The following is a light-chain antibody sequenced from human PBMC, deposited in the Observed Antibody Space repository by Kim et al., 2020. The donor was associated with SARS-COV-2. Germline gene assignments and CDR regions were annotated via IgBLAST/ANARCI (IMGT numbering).Light chain of an antibody. CDR3: TSYTGRNSFWL. J-gene: IGLJ3*02. CDR1: SSDVGGSNY. CDR2: EVK. V-gene: IGLV2-14*03. Sequence: QSALTQPASVSGSPGQSITISCTGTSSDVGGSNYVSWYQQLPGKAPKLIIYEVKKRPSGISKRFAASKSGNTASLTISGLQAEDEGDYYCTSYTGRNSFWLFGGGTKSPS.